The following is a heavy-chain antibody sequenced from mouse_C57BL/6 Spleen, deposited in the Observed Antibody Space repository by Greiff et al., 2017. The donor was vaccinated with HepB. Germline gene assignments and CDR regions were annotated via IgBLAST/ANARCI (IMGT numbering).Heavy chain of an antibody. CDR2: IDPSDSET. J-gene: IGHJ2*01. Sequence: QVQLQQPGAELVRPGSSVKLSCKASGYTFTSYWMHWVKQRPIQGLEWIGNIDPSDSETHYNQKFKDKATLTADKSSSTAYMQLSSLTSEDSAVYFCAREDYLAFFDYWGQGTTLTVSS. V-gene: IGHV1-52*01. CDR1: GYTFTSYW. D-gene: IGHD2-13*01. CDR3: AREDYLAFFDY.